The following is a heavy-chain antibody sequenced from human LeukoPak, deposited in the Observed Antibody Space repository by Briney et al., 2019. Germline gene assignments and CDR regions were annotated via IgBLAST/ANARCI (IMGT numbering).Heavy chain of an antibody. Sequence: SETLSLTCAVDGGSFSFYYWSWLRQTPGKGLEWIGEINHSGSSNYNPSLKSRVTISVDTSKNQFSLKLNSVTAADTAVYYCAKRSQDFDFWGQGILVTVSA. CDR1: GGSFSFYY. J-gene: IGHJ4*02. CDR3: AKRSQDFDF. CDR2: INHSGSS. V-gene: IGHV4-34*01.